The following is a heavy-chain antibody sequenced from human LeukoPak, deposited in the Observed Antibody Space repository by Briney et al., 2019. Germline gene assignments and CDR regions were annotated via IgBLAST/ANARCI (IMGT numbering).Heavy chain of an antibody. V-gene: IGHV3-23*01. CDR2: ISASGGIT. J-gene: IGHJ4*02. CDR3: AKDLMTEAWEYFDY. CDR1: GFTFSTYA. D-gene: IGHD1-26*01. Sequence: GGSLRLSCAASGFTFSTYAMSWVRQAPGKGLEWVSSISASGGITHYADSVKGRFTISRDKSKNTLFLQMNSLRAEDTAVYYCAKDLMTEAWEYFDYWGQGTLVTVSS.